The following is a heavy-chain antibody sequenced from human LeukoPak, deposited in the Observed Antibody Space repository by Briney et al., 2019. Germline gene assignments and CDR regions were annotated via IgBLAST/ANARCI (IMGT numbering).Heavy chain of an antibody. J-gene: IGHJ4*02. Sequence: PSEALSLTCTVYGGSFNRYFYSWIRQPPGKGLEWIGEINHSGIFDYNPSLKSRVTISVDTSKNQFSLKLTSVTAADTAVYYCARVIKYSSGWYTDYWGQGTLVTVSS. CDR1: GGSFNRYF. CDR3: ARVIKYSSGWYTDY. V-gene: IGHV4-34*01. D-gene: IGHD6-19*01. CDR2: INHSGIF.